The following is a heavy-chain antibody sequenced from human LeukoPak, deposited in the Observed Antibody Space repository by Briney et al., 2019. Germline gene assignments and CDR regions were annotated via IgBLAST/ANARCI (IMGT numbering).Heavy chain of an antibody. D-gene: IGHD2-8*01. CDR2: INHSGST. CDR3: ARGVLDAFDI. V-gene: IGHV4-34*01. Sequence: SETLSLTCAVYGGSFSGYYWSWIRQPPGKGLEWIGEINHSGSTNYNTSIKSRVTISVDTSKNQFSPKLSSVTAADTAVYYCARGVLDAFDIWGQGTMVTVSS. J-gene: IGHJ3*02. CDR1: GGSFSGYY.